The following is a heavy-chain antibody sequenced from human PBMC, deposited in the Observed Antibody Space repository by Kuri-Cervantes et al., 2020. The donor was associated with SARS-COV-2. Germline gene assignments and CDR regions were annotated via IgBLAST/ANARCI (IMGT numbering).Heavy chain of an antibody. CDR2: INPNSGGT. CDR3: ARGPREAARPCFQH. CDR1: GYTFTGDY. J-gene: IGHJ1*01. V-gene: IGHV1-2*02. Sequence: SVNVSCNAFGYTFTGDYMHWVRQAPGQGREWMGWINPNSGGTNNAQKFQGRVTMTRDTSIRTAYMELSRLRSDDTAVYYCARGPREAARPCFQHWGQGTLVTVSS. D-gene: IGHD6-6*01.